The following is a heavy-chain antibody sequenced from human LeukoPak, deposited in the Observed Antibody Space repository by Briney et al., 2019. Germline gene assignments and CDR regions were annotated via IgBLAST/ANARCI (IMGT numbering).Heavy chain of an antibody. Sequence: GGSLRLSCAASGFTFSSYSMNWVRQAPGKGLEWVSSISSSSSYIYYADSVKGRFTISRDNAKNSLYLQMNSLRAEDTAVYYCARDPVMIVVVPAATSYMDVWGKGTTVTVSS. CDR2: ISSSSSYI. V-gene: IGHV3-21*01. D-gene: IGHD2-2*01. CDR3: ARDPVMIVVVPAATSYMDV. CDR1: GFTFSSYS. J-gene: IGHJ6*03.